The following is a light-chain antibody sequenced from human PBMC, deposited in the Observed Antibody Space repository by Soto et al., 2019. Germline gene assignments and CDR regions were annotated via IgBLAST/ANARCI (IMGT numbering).Light chain of an antibody. CDR3: QSYDYSLSGFWV. J-gene: IGLJ3*02. CDR2: GNN. CDR1: SSNIGTGYD. Sequence: QAVVTQSPSVSGAPGQRVTISCTGSSSNIGTGYDVHWYQLLPGTAPKLLIYGNNNRPSGVPDRFSGSRSGTSASLAITGLQAEDEAYYYCQSYDYSLSGFWVFGGGTKLTVL. V-gene: IGLV1-40*01.